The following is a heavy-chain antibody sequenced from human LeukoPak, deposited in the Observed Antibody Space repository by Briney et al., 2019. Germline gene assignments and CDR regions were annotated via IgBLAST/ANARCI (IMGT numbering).Heavy chain of an antibody. CDR3: ARDHNYFGSDRYYDAFDI. Sequence: PGGSLRLSCAASGFTFSSYSMNWVRQAPGKGLEWVANIRGDGSRLYYVDSVKGRFTISRDNAKNSLYRQMSNLRAEDTSVYYCARDHNYFGSDRYYDAFDIWGQGTMVTVSS. V-gene: IGHV3-7*01. D-gene: IGHD2-21*02. CDR1: GFTFSSYS. J-gene: IGHJ3*02. CDR2: IRGDGSRL.